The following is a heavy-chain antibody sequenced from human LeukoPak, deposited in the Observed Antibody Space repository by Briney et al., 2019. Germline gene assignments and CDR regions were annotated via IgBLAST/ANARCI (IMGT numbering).Heavy chain of an antibody. CDR1: GFTFSSYA. CDR2: INSDGSST. Sequence: GGSLRLSCAASGFTFSSYAMTWVRQAPGRGLEWVSRINSDGSSTSYADSVKGRFTISRDNAKNTLYLQMNSLRAEDTAVYYCARDGVFYYDIRPYYYGMDVWGKGTTVTVSS. V-gene: IGHV3-74*01. D-gene: IGHD3-9*01. CDR3: ARDGVFYYDIRPYYYGMDV. J-gene: IGHJ6*04.